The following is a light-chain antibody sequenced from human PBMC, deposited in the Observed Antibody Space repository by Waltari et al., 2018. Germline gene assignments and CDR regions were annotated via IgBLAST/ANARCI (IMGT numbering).Light chain of an antibody. Sequence: QSVLTQPPSASGTPGQRVTISCSGSRSNIGSNYVYWYQQLPGTAPKLLIYRNNQRPSGVPDRFSGSKSGTSASLAISGLRSEDEADYYCAAWDDSLSGVFGGGTKLTVL. CDR1: RSNIGSNY. J-gene: IGLJ3*02. CDR2: RNN. CDR3: AAWDDSLSGV. V-gene: IGLV1-47*01.